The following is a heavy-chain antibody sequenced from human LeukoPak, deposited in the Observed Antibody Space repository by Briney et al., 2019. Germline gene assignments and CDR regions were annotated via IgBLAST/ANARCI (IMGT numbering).Heavy chain of an antibody. Sequence: GGSLRLSCAASGFTFSSHSMNWVRQAPGKGLEWVSYISSSRSTIYYADSVKGRFTISRDNAKNSLYLQMNSLRAEDTAVYYCAVSAGYREVFDYWGQGTLVTVSS. V-gene: IGHV3-48*01. CDR3: AVSAGYREVFDY. D-gene: IGHD5-18*01. CDR1: GFTFSSHS. CDR2: ISSSRSTI. J-gene: IGHJ4*02.